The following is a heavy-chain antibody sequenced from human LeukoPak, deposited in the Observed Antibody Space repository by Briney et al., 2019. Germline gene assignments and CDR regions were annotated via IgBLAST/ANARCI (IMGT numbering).Heavy chain of an antibody. CDR2: MNPNSGNT. V-gene: IGHV1-8*01. D-gene: IGHD3-22*01. CDR1: GYTFTSYD. J-gene: IGHJ4*02. CDR3: ARVGRFNDSSARPFDY. Sequence: ASVKVSCKASGYTFTSYDINWVRQATGQGLEWMGWMNPNSGNTGYAQKFQGRVTMTRNTSISTAYMELSSLRSEDTAVYYCARVGRFNDSSARPFDYWGQGTLVTVSS.